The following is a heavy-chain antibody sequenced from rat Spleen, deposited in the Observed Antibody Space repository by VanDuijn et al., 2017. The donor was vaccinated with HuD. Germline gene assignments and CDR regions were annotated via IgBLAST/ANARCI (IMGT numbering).Heavy chain of an antibody. Sequence: EVQLVESGGGLVQPGRSLKLSCAASGFTFSNYGMAWVRQAPKKGLEWVAFISYDGSYTYYRDSVKGRFTISRDNAENTLYLQMDSLRSEDTATYYCARQGYYSNYIYDYWGQGVMVTVSS. V-gene: IGHV5-29*01. D-gene: IGHD1-2*01. CDR1: GFTFSNYG. J-gene: IGHJ2*01. CDR2: ISYDGSYT. CDR3: ARQGYYSNYIYDY.